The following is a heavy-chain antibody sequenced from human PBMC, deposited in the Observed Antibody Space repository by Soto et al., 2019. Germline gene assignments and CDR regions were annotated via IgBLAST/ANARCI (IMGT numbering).Heavy chain of an antibody. CDR3: AKPYRDCDFWNDYLDYYLDP. J-gene: IGHJ6*03. V-gene: IGHV3-66*02. Sequence: GGSLRLSCAASGFTVSSNYMSWVRQAPGKGLEWVSVIYSGGSTYYAESLKGRFTTSRDNSENTLYLQMNSLRAGDTAVYYCAKPYRDCDFWNDYLDYYLDPWGKGTTVTVSS. CDR2: IYSGGST. CDR1: GFTVSSNY. D-gene: IGHD3-3*01.